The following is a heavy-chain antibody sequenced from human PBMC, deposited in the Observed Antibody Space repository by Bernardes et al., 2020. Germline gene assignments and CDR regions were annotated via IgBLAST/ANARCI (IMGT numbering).Heavy chain of an antibody. D-gene: IGHD2-2*01. CDR3: AKGPAARYCSSTSCYGNWFDP. J-gene: IGHJ5*02. V-gene: IGHV3-23*01. CDR1: GFTFSNYA. Sequence: GGSLRLSCAASGFTFSNYAMSWVRQAPGKGLEWVSGISGSGGSTYYADSVKGRFTISRDNSKNTLFLQTNSLRAEDTAVYYCAKGPAARYCSSTSCYGNWFDPWGQGTLVTVSS. CDR2: ISGSGGST.